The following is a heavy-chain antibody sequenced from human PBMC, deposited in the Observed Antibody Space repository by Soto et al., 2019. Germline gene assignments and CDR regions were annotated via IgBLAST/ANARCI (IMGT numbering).Heavy chain of an antibody. CDR3: AKDTYYYDSSGYYVFDY. J-gene: IGHJ4*02. CDR2: IGGSSGTI. Sequence: GESLKISCAASGFTFSSYSMNWVRQAPGKGLEWVSYIGGSSGTIYYADSVEGRFTISRDNSKSTVYLQMNSLRAEDTAIYYCAKDTYYYDSSGYYVFDYWGQGALVTVSS. V-gene: IGHV3-48*01. CDR1: GFTFSSYS. D-gene: IGHD3-22*01.